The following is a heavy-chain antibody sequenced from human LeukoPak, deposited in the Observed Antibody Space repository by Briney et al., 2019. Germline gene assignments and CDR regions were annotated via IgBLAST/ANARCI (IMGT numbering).Heavy chain of an antibody. D-gene: IGHD3-22*01. J-gene: IGHJ4*02. V-gene: IGHV4-59*08. CDR1: GGSITSCY. Sequence: SETLSLTCTVSGGSITSCYWTWSRQPPGKGLEWIGYIYYTGSTKSNPSLKSRVTISLDMSKNQFSLKLSSVTAADTAIYYCASSYYYDGTRYFDYWGLGTLVTVSS. CDR3: ASSYYYDGTRYFDY. CDR2: IYYTGST.